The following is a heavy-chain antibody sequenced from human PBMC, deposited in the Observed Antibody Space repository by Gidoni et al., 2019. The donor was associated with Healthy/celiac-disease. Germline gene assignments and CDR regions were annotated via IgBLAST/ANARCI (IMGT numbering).Heavy chain of an antibody. CDR3: ARRGIAALDYMDV. D-gene: IGHD6-6*01. Sequence: QLQLQESGPGLVKPSETLSLTCTVSGGSIRSSNYYWDWIRQSPGKGLGWIGSMYYSGNTYYNPSLKSRVTISEDTSNNQFSLKLNSVTAADTAVYYCARRGIAALDYMDVWGKGTTVTVSS. J-gene: IGHJ6*03. V-gene: IGHV4-39*01. CDR1: GGSIRSSNYY. CDR2: MYYSGNT.